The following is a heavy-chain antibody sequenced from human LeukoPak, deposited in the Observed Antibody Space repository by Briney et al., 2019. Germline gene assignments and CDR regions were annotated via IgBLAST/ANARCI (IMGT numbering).Heavy chain of an antibody. CDR2: ISDSGST. CDR3: ARVRATEAHDC. V-gene: IGHV4-59*12. J-gene: IGHJ4*02. CDR1: GGSIRSYY. Sequence: KASETLSLTCTVSGGSIRSYYWSWIRQPPGKRLEWIGYISDSGSTNYNPSLKSRVTISVDTPKSQFSLKLSSVTAADTAVYYCARVRATEAHDCWGQGTLVTVSS.